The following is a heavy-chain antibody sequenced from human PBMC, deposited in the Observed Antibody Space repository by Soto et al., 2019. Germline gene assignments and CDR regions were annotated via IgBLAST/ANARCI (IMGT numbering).Heavy chain of an antibody. CDR3: ARRKIGLDSSLFYYYGLDV. J-gene: IGHJ6*02. CDR1: GYSFTSYW. D-gene: IGHD6-13*01. Sequence: GESLKISCKGSGYSFTSYWIGWVRQMPGKGLEWMGIIYPGDSDTRYSPSFQGQVTISADKSISTAYLQWSSLKASDTAMYYCARRKIGLDSSLFYYYGLDVWGHGTTATVSS. V-gene: IGHV5-51*01. CDR2: IYPGDSDT.